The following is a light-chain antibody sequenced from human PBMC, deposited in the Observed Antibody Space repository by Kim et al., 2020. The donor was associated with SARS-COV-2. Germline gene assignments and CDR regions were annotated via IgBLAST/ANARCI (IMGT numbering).Light chain of an antibody. V-gene: IGLV1-51*01. J-gene: IGLJ2*01. CDR1: SANFGNNF. Sequence: GQHVTISCSGGSANFGNNFVSWYQQLPGTAPKLLIYDNNERPSGIPDRFSASKSGTSATLGITGLQTGDEADYYCGTWDSSLSAPVFGGGTKVTVL. CDR3: GTWDSSLSAPV. CDR2: DNN.